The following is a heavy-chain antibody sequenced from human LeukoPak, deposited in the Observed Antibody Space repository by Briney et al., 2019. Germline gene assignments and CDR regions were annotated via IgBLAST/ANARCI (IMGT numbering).Heavy chain of an antibody. V-gene: IGHV4-59*01. J-gene: IGHJ2*01. CDR1: GGSFSGYY. D-gene: IGHD5-24*01. CDR2: IYYSGST. Sequence: SETLSLTCAVYGGSFSGYYWSWIRQPPGKGLEWIGYIYYSGSTNYNPSLKSRVTISVDTSKNQCSLKLSSVTAADTAVYYCARGDGYNDFGEWYFDLWGRGTLVTVSS. CDR3: ARGDGYNDFGEWYFDL.